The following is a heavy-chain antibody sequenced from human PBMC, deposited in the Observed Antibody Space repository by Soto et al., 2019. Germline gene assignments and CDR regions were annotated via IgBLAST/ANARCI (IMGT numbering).Heavy chain of an antibody. CDR1: GYTFTSYD. CDR2: MNPNSGNT. CDR3: ARGIPYYYYYYYMDV. V-gene: IGHV1-8*01. Sequence: QVQLVQSGAEVKKPGASVKVSCKASGYTFTSYDINWVRQATGQGLEWMGWMNPNSGNTGYAQKFQGRVTMTRNTSRSTAYMELGSLRSEDRAVYYCARGIPYYYYYYYMDVWGKGTTVTVS. J-gene: IGHJ6*03.